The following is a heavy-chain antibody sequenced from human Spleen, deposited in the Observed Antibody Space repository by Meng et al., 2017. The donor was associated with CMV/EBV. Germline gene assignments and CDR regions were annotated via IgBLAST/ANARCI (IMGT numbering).Heavy chain of an antibody. CDR2: IYYSGST. CDR3: ARGLGYDFWSGYSS. Sequence: SGSSISSGGYYWSWIRQHPGKGLEWIGYIYYSGSTYYNPSLKSRVTISVDTSKNQFSLKLSSVTAADTAVYYCARGLGYDFWSGYSSWGQGTLVTVSS. V-gene: IGHV4-31*02. J-gene: IGHJ5*02. CDR1: GSSISSGGYY. D-gene: IGHD3-3*01.